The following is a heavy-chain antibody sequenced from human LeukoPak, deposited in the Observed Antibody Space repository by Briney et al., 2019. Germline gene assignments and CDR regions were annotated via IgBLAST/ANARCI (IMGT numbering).Heavy chain of an antibody. Sequence: RPGGSLRLSCAASGFTFSSYTMSWVRQAPGKGLEWVSTISNSGRNTFYTDSVKGRFTISGDNSKNTLYLQMNSLRAEDTAVYYCASLPIFGVVREKAYEYWGQGTLVTVSS. V-gene: IGHV3-23*01. CDR3: ASLPIFGVVREKAYEY. CDR1: GFTFSSYT. D-gene: IGHD3-3*01. CDR2: ISNSGRNT. J-gene: IGHJ4*02.